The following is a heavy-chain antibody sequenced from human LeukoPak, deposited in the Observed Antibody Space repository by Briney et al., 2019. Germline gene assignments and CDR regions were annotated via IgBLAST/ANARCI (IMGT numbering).Heavy chain of an antibody. J-gene: IGHJ4*02. CDR2: ISSSGSTT. V-gene: IGHV3-48*03. CDR1: GFSFSDHE. D-gene: IGHD3-22*01. CDR3: AREYAYYYDSSGYLFDY. Sequence: PGGSLRLSCAASGFSFSDHEMNWVRQAPGKGLEWVSYISSSGSTTYYADSVKDRFTISRDNAKNALYLQMNSLRAEDTAVYYCAREYAYYYDSSGYLFDYWGQGILVTVSS.